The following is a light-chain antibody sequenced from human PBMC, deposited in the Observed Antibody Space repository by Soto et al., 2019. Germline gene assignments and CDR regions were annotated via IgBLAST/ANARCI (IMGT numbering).Light chain of an antibody. CDR1: QTIDVY. CDR3: QQTYTTPL. V-gene: IGKV1-39*01. Sequence: DIQMTQSPSSLSASLGDRVTITCRASQTIDVYLNWYQKKPGKAPKLLIYGASSLQSGVPSRFSGSGSGTDFTLTISNPQPEDFATYYCQQTYTTPLFGQGTRLDLK. CDR2: GAS. J-gene: IGKJ5*01.